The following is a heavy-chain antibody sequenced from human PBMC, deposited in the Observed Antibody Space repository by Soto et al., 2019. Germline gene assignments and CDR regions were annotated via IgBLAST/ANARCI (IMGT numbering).Heavy chain of an antibody. V-gene: IGHV4-59*01. D-gene: IGHD6-19*01. J-gene: IGHJ4*02. CDR3: ARDGSRTGWYSGDY. CDR2: IYYSGNS. Sequence: SETLSLTCTVSGDSITNYYWSWIRQPPGKGLEWIGFIYYSGNSNYNPSLQSRLTISLDTSKSQLSLQLSSVTAADTAVYYCARDGSRTGWYSGDYWGQGTLVTVSS. CDR1: GDSITNYY.